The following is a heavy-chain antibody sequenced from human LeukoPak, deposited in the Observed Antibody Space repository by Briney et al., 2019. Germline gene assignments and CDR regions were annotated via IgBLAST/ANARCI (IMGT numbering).Heavy chain of an antibody. Sequence: PGGSLRLSCAASGFTFSNYGMHWVRQAPGKGLEGVAVIWSDGSNKYYADSMRGRFTISRDNSKNTLYLQMNSLRAEDTAVYYCARVTMVAAASYNWFVPWGQGTLVTVSS. J-gene: IGHJ5*02. D-gene: IGHD2-15*01. CDR3: ARVTMVAAASYNWFVP. V-gene: IGHV3-33*01. CDR1: GFTFSNYG. CDR2: IWSDGSNK.